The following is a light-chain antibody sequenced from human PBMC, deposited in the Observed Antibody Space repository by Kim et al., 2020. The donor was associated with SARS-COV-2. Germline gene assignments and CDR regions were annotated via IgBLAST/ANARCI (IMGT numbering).Light chain of an antibody. Sequence: GQSIPISCTGTSSVVGGYNYVSWYQQHPGKAPKLMIYDVSKRPSGVSNRFSGSKSGNTASLTISGLQTEDEADYYCSSYTSSSTYVFGTGTKVTVL. J-gene: IGLJ1*01. CDR3: SSYTSSSTYV. V-gene: IGLV2-14*04. CDR2: DVS. CDR1: SSVVGGYNY.